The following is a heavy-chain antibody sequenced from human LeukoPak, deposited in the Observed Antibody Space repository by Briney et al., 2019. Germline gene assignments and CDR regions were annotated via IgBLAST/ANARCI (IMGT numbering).Heavy chain of an antibody. V-gene: IGHV4-59*11. Sequence: SETLSLTCKVSGGSISNHHWMWIRQPPGKALEWIGFIYYTGSTNYNPSLKSRVTISVDTSKNQFSLNLSSVTAADTAVYYCVRGDFWTGYLVDFWGQGILVTVSS. D-gene: IGHD3/OR15-3a*01. CDR1: GGSISNHH. J-gene: IGHJ4*02. CDR3: VRGDFWTGYLVDF. CDR2: IYYTGST.